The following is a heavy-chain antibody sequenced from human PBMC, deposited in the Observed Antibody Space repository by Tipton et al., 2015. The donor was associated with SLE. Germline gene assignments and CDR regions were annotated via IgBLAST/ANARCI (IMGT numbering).Heavy chain of an antibody. CDR2: IYHSGST. V-gene: IGHV4-38-2*01. D-gene: IGHD6-13*01. CDR1: GYSISSGYY. CDR3: ARARQQLADAFDI. J-gene: IGHJ3*02. Sequence: LRLSCAVSGYSISSGYYWGWIRQPPGKGLEWIGSIYHSGSTYYNPSLKSRVTISVDTSKNQFSLKLSSVTAADTAVYYCARARQQLADAFDIWGQGTMVTVSS.